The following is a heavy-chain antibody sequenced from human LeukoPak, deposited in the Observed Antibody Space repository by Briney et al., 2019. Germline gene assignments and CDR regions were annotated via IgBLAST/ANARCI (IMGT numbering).Heavy chain of an antibody. CDR1: GFTFSSYW. V-gene: IGHV3-74*01. Sequence: QTGGSLRLSCAASGFTFSSYWMHWVRQAPGKGLVWVSRINSDGSSTSYADSVKGRFTNSRDNAKNTLYLQMNSLRAEDTAVYYCARELLWDYYGSGSYYGYWGQGTLVTVSS. CDR3: ARELLWDYYGSGSYYGY. J-gene: IGHJ4*02. D-gene: IGHD3-10*01. CDR2: INSDGSST.